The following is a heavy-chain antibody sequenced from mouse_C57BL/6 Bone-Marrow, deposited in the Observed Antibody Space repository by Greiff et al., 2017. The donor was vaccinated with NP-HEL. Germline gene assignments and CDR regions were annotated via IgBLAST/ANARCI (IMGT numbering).Heavy chain of an antibody. CDR1: GYSFTGYF. J-gene: IGHJ2*01. CDR3: ARRGVGYFDG. CDR2: INPYNGDT. V-gene: IGHV1-20*01. Sequence: VQLQQSGPELVKPGASVKISCKASGYSFTGYFMNWVIQSHGKSLEWIGRINPYNGDTFYNQKFKGKATLTVDKSSSTAHMELRSLTSEDSAVYYCARRGVGYFDGGGQGTTLSVAS.